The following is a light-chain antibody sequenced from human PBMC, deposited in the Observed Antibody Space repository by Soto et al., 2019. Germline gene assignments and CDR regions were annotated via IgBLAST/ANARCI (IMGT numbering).Light chain of an antibody. CDR3: QTWGTGYVV. CDR1: SGHRSYT. V-gene: IGLV4-69*01. Sequence: QSVLTKSPSASASLGASVKLTCTLSSGHRSYTIAWHQQQPEKGPRYLMTLNSDGSHRKGDGIPDRFSGSSSGAERYLIISSLQSEDEADYYCQTWGTGYVVFGGGTKLTVL. CDR2: LNSDGSH. J-gene: IGLJ2*01.